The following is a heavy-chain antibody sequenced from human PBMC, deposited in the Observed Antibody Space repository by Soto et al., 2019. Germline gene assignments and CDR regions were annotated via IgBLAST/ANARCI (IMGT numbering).Heavy chain of an antibody. V-gene: IGHV3-7*01. CDR3: ARAIYTYGYFDY. CDR1: GFTFSSNW. CDR2: IKQDGSEK. J-gene: IGHJ4*02. Sequence: SLRLSCAASGFTFSSNWMSWVRQAPGKGLEWVANIKQDGSEKYYVDSVKGRFTISRDNAKNSLYLQMNSLRAEDMAVYYCARAIYTYGYFDYWGQGTLVTVSS. D-gene: IGHD5-18*01.